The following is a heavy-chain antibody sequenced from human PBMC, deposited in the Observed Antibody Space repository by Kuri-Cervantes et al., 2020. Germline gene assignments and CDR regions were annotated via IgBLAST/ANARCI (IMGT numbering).Heavy chain of an antibody. CDR1: DESIISVSYN. CDR2: IYYSGHT. V-gene: IGHV4-39*02. J-gene: IGHJ4*02. Sequence: GSLRLSCTVSDESIISVSYNWGWIRQPPGKGLEWIGSIYYSGHTYYNPSLKSRVTISVDTSKNQFSLKLTSVTAADTAVYYCARDYYDSSGYSSFDYWGQGTLVTVSS. D-gene: IGHD3-22*01. CDR3: ARDYYDSSGYSSFDY.